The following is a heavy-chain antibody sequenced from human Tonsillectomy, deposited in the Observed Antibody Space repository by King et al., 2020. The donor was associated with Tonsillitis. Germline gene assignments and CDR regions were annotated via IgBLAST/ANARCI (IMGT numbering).Heavy chain of an antibody. Sequence: VQLQESGPGLVKPSETLSLTCTVSGGSISSYYWSWIRQSPEKGLEWIGYMFYSGSTKYNPSLKSRVTISLDTSKNQFSLKLNSVTAADTAVYYCARAPTGPYWYFDLWGRGTLVTVSS. J-gene: IGHJ2*01. D-gene: IGHD1-1*01. CDR1: GGSISSYY. CDR3: ARAPTGPYWYFDL. CDR2: MFYSGST. V-gene: IGHV4-59*01.